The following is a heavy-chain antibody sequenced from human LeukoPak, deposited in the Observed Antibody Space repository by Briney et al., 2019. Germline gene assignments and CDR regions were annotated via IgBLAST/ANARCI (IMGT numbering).Heavy chain of an antibody. D-gene: IGHD6-19*01. V-gene: IGHV4-59*08. CDR2: IYYSGIT. Sequence: PSETLSLTCTVSGGSISSFFWSWIRQPPGKGLEWIGYIYYSGITKYNPSLKSRVTISVDTSENQFSLKLSSVTAADTAVYYCARQREWLAAIDYWGQGTLVTVSS. CDR1: GGSISSFF. J-gene: IGHJ4*02. CDR3: ARQREWLAAIDY.